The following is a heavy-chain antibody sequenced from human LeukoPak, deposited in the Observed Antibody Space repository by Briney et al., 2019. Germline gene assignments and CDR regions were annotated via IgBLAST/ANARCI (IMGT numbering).Heavy chain of an antibody. CDR2: IRCEGSYK. J-gene: IGHJ6*03. V-gene: IGHV3-30*02. Sequence: GGSLRLSCAASGFPFRSYAMHWVRQAPGKGLEWVAFIRCEGSYKYYADSVKGRFTISRDNSKNTLYLQMNSLRAEDTAVYYCARVLRYCSGGNCYSGGLGYMDVWGKGTTVTISS. D-gene: IGHD2-15*01. CDR1: GFPFRSYA. CDR3: ARVLRYCSGGNCYSGGLGYMDV.